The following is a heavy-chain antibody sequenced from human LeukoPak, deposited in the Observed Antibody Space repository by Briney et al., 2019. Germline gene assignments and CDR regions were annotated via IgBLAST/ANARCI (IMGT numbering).Heavy chain of an antibody. J-gene: IGHJ4*02. V-gene: IGHV3-30*18. Sequence: GRSLRLSCAASGFTFSSYGMHWVRQAPGKGLEWVAVISYDGSNKYYADSVKGRFTISRDNSKNTLYLQMNSLRAEDTAVYYCAKRIAAAGFDDYWGQGTLVTVSS. CDR1: GFTFSSYG. D-gene: IGHD6-13*01. CDR3: AKRIAAAGFDDY. CDR2: ISYDGSNK.